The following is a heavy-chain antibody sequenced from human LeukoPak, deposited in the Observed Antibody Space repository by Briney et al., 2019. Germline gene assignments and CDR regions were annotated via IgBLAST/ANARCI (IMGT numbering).Heavy chain of an antibody. V-gene: IGHV3-23*01. Sequence: ETLSLTCAVYGVSLSGYHWAWVRQAPGKGLEWVSAISGSGGSTYYADSVKGRFTISRDNSKNTLYLQMNSLRAEDTAVYYCAKVKAAAATAQNDYWGQGTLVTVSS. D-gene: IGHD6-13*01. CDR2: ISGSGGST. J-gene: IGHJ4*02. CDR3: AKVKAAAATAQNDY. CDR1: GVSLSGYH.